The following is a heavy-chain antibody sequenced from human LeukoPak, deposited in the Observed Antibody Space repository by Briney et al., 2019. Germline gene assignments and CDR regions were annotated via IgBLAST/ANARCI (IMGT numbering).Heavy chain of an antibody. V-gene: IGHV3-20*01. D-gene: IGHD3-3*01. CDR3: ARVRMVYDFWSGWGYYYYYMDV. CDR1: GFTFDDYG. J-gene: IGHJ6*03. Sequence: PGGSLRLSCAASGFTFDDYGMSWVRQAPGKGLEWVSGINWNGGSTGYADSVKGRFTISRDNAKNSLYLQMNSLRAEDTALYHCARVRMVYDFWSGWGYYYYYMDVWGKGTTVTVSS. CDR2: INWNGGST.